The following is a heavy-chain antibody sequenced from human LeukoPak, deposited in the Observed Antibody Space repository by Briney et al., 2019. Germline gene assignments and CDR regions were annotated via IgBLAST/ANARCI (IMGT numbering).Heavy chain of an antibody. Sequence: PGGSLRLSCAVSGFTFSGFWMSWSRQAPGKGLEWVASINSDGSEGYYADVVKGRFTISRDNAKNSLYLQINSLRAEDTAVYYCARGGTRGYSPVDYWGQGILVTVSS. D-gene: IGHD5-18*01. CDR3: ARGGTRGYSPVDY. J-gene: IGHJ4*02. CDR1: GFTFSGFW. CDR2: INSDGSEG. V-gene: IGHV3-7*03.